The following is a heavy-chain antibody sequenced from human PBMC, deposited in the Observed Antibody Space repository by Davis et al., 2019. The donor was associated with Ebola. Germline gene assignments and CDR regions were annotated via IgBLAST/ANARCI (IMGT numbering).Heavy chain of an antibody. J-gene: IGHJ6*02. Sequence: GESLKISCAASGFTFSSYNMNWVRQAPGKGLEWVSSLSTSSSYLHYADSVKGRFTISRDNAKNSVYLQMNSLRAEDTAVYYCARLLPTVTTRYYYYGMDVWGQGTTVTVSS. V-gene: IGHV3-21*01. CDR2: LSTSSSYL. D-gene: IGHD4-11*01. CDR1: GFTFSSYN. CDR3: ARLLPTVTTRYYYYGMDV.